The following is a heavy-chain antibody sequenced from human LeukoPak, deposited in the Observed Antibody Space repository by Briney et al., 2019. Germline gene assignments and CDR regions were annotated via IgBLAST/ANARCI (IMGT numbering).Heavy chain of an antibody. J-gene: IGHJ5*01. CDR1: GFTFSNYW. CDR3: ARDGSGFDS. Sequence: GGSLRLSCAASGFTFSNYWMTWVRQAPGKGLEWVANIKQEGSEKYYVDSVKGRFTISRDNAKNSLSLQMNSLRVEDTAVYYCARDGSGFDSWGQGTLVTVSS. V-gene: IGHV3-7*01. CDR2: IKQEGSEK.